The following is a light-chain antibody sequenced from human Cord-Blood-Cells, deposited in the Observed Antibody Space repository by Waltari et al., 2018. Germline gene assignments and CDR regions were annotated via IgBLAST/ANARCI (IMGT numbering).Light chain of an antibody. J-gene: IGKJ3*01. V-gene: IGKV3-15*01. CDR3: QQYNNWPPGIT. CDR1: QSVSSN. CDR2: GAS. Sequence: EIVMTQSPATLSVSPGERATLSCRASQSVSSNLAWYQQKPGQAPRRLIYGASTRATGIPARFSGSGSGTEFTLTNSSLQSEDFAVYYCQQYNNWPPGITFGPGTKVDIK.